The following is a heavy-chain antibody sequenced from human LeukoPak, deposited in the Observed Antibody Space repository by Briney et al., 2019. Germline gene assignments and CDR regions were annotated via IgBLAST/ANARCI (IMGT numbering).Heavy chain of an antibody. CDR1: GDSVSTNSAT. D-gene: IGHD1-26*01. CDR2: TYYRSKWNN. CDR3: ARLVGASWFDS. V-gene: IGHV6-1*01. Sequence: SQTFSLTCAISGDSVSTNSATWTWLRQSPSRGLEWLGRTYYRSKWNNDYAVSMKSRITINPDTSKNQFSLQLNSVTPEDTAVYYCARLVGASWFDSWGQGTLVTVSS. J-gene: IGHJ5*01.